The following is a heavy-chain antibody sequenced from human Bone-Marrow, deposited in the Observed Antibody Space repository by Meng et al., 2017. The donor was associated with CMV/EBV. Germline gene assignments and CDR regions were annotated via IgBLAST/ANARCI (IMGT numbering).Heavy chain of an antibody. D-gene: IGHD6-19*01. V-gene: IGHV1-46*01. Sequence: ASVKVSCKASGYTFTSDYMHWVRQAPGQGLEWMGIISPSGGSTSYAEKFQGRVTMTRNTSTSTVYMELRSLRSEDTAVYYCARVYSSGWVDWFDPWGQGTLVTVSS. CDR2: ISPSGGST. J-gene: IGHJ5*02. CDR1: GYTFTSDY. CDR3: ARVYSSGWVDWFDP.